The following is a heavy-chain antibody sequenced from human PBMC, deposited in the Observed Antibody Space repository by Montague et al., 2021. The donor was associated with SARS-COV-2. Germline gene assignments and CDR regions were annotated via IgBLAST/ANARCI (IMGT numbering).Heavy chain of an antibody. V-gene: IGHV4-30-2*01. D-gene: IGHD3-10*01. Sequence: TLSLTCAVSGGSISSGGYSWNWIRRPPGKGLEWIGYIYHSGSTYYNPSLKSRVTISLDSSKNQFFLNLTSVTAADTAVYYCARGSMVRGGKVYYGVDVWGQGTTVTVSS. CDR3: ARGSMVRGGKVYYGVDV. J-gene: IGHJ6*02. CDR2: IYHSGST. CDR1: GGSISSGGYS.